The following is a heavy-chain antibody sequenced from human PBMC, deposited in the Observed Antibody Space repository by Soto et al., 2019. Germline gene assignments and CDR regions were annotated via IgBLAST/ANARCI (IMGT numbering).Heavy chain of an antibody. Sequence: VQLVESGGGVVQPGRSLRLSCAASGFTFSDYAMHWDRQAPGKGLEWVAVVTHDGRNTHYADSVKGRFTISRDSSKNTVSLEMTSLRAEDTAVYYFAKGGRQWLVTSDFNYWGQGALVTVSS. CDR1: GFTFSDYA. CDR3: AKGGRQWLVTSDFNY. CDR2: VTHDGRNT. D-gene: IGHD6-19*01. V-gene: IGHV3-30*18. J-gene: IGHJ4*02.